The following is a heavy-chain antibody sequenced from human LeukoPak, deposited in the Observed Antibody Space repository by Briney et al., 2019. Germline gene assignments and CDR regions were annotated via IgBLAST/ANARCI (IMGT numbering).Heavy chain of an antibody. CDR3: ARACGGGSCYYYYGMDV. CDR1: GGSISSGGYY. D-gene: IGHD2-15*01. J-gene: IGHJ6*02. CDR2: IYHSGST. Sequence: SETLSLTCTVSGGSISSGGYYWSWIRQHPGKGLEWIGYIYHSGSTYYNPSLKSRVTISVDTSKNQFSLKLSSVTAADTAVYYCARACGGGSCYYYYGMDVWGQGTTVTVSS. V-gene: IGHV4-31*03.